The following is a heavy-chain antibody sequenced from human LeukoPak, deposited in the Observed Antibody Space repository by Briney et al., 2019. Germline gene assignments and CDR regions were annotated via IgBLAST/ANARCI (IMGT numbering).Heavy chain of an antibody. J-gene: IGHJ4*02. V-gene: IGHV3-21*01. CDR3: ARGPISGWSADY. Sequence: GGSLRLSCAASGFTFSSYSMNWVRQAPGKGLEWVSSIGSSSSYIYYADSVKGRFTISRDNAKNSLYLQMNSLRAEDTAVYYCARGPISGWSADYWGQGTLVTVSS. CDR2: IGSSSSYI. D-gene: IGHD6-19*01. CDR1: GFTFSSYS.